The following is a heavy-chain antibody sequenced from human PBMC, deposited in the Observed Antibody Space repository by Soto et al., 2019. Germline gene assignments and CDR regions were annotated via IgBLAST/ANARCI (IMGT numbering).Heavy chain of an antibody. D-gene: IGHD3-10*01. J-gene: IGHJ6*03. CDR2: MNPNSGNT. CDR1: GYTFTSYD. V-gene: IGHV1-8*01. CDR3: ARGRVRYYYGSGSMRYYYYMDV. Sequence: ASVKVSCKASGYTFTSYDINWVRQATGQGLEWMGWMNPNSGNTGYAQKFQGRVTMTRNTSISTAYMELSSLRSEDTAVYYCARGRVRYYYGSGSMRYYYYMDVWGKGTTVTVSS.